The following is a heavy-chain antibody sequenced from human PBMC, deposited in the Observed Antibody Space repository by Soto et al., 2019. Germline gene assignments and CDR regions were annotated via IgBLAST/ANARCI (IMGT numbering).Heavy chain of an antibody. CDR3: IADYYDSSGYYYASTLFDY. D-gene: IGHD3-22*01. Sequence: GGSLRLSCAASGFTFSNAWMSWVRQAPGKGLEWVGRIKSKTDGGTTDYAAPVKGRFTISRDDSKNTLYLQMNSLKTEDTAVYYCIADYYDSSGYYYASTLFDYWGQGTLVTVSS. CDR1: GFTFSNAW. CDR2: IKSKTDGGTT. V-gene: IGHV3-15*01. J-gene: IGHJ4*02.